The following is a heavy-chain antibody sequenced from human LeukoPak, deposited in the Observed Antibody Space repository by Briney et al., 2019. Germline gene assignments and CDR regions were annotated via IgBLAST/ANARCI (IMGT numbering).Heavy chain of an antibody. D-gene: IGHD6-13*01. Sequence: PSETLSLTCAVSGYSISSGYYWGWIRPPPRKGLEWIGSIYHSGSTYYNPSLKSRVTISVDTSKNQFSLKLSSVTAADTAVYYCARVKAAGTLDYWGQGTLVTVSS. V-gene: IGHV4-38-2*01. CDR1: GYSISSGYY. CDR2: IYHSGST. J-gene: IGHJ4*02. CDR3: ARVKAAGTLDY.